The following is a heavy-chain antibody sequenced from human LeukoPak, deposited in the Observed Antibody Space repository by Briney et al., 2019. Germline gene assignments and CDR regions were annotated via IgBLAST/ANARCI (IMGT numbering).Heavy chain of an antibody. V-gene: IGHV1-2*06. Sequence: ASVKVSCKASGYTFTGYYMHWLRQAPEQGLEWMGRINPNSGGTNYAQKFQGRVTMTRDTSISTAYTELSRLRSDDTAVYYCARVGSRVAGTYYDILTEDDYFDYWGQGTLVTVSS. D-gene: IGHD3-9*01. CDR1: GYTFTGYY. CDR3: ARVGSRVAGTYYDILTEDDYFDY. CDR2: INPNSGGT. J-gene: IGHJ4*02.